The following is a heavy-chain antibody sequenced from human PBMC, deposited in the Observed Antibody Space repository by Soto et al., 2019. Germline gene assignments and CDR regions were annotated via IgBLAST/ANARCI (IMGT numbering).Heavy chain of an antibody. CDR3: ARAPSLQSSWYGVYYFDY. CDR2: IYYSGST. V-gene: IGHV4-30-4*01. CDR1: GGSISSGDYY. Sequence: QVQLQESGPGLVKPSQTLSLTCTVSGGSISSGDYYWSWIRQPPGKGLEWIGYIYYSGSTYYNPSLKSRVTISVDTSKNQFSLKLSSVTAADTAVYYCARAPSLQSSWYGVYYFDYWGQGTLVTVSS. D-gene: IGHD6-13*01. J-gene: IGHJ4*02.